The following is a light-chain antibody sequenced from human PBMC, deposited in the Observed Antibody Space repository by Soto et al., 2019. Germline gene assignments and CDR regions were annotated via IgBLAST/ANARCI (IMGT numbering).Light chain of an antibody. CDR1: SSNIGTYR. J-gene: IGLJ1*01. Sequence: QSVLTQPPSASGTPGQSVTISCSGSSSNIGTYRVSWYQHFPGTAPGLLIYSDNQRPSGVPDRFSASKSGASASLAISGLQSEDEAYFYCAAWDDSLNGCVFGTGTKVTVL. CDR2: SDN. V-gene: IGLV1-44*01. CDR3: AAWDDSLNGCV.